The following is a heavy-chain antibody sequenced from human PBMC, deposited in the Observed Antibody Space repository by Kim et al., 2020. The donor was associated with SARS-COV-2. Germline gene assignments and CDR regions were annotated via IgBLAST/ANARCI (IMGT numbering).Heavy chain of an antibody. CDR3: ARSPRYYYDSSGYYFDN. J-gene: IGHJ4*02. CDR1: GGSFSGNY. V-gene: IGHV4-34*01. D-gene: IGHD3-22*01. Sequence: SETLSLTCAIYGGSFSGNYWSWIRQSPVKGLEWIGEINHSGSTNYNPSLKSRVTISVDSSKNQFSLKLSSVTAADTAVYYCARSPRYYYDSSGYYFDNWGQGILVTVSS. CDR2: INHSGST.